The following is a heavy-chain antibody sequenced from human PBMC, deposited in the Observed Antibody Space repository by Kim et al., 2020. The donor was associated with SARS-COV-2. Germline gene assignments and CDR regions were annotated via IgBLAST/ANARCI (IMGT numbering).Heavy chain of an antibody. D-gene: IGHD2-21*01. V-gene: IGHV4-59*01. Sequence: TKYNPSLKSRVTISVDTSKNQFSLKLSSVTAADTAVYYCARDRLFAGWFAPWGQGTLVTVSS. CDR2: T. CDR3: ARDRLFAGWFAP. J-gene: IGHJ5*02.